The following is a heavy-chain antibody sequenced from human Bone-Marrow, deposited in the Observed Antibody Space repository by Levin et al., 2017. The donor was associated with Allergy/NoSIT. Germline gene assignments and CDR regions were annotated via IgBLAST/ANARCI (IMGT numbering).Heavy chain of an antibody. CDR3: ARVDHYSTSGTWYNSFDP. CDR1: GGSITKTTYY. CDR2: VHYSGST. Sequence: PSETLSLTCTVSGGSITKTTYYWTWVRQHPGEGLEFIGYVHYSGSTYYSPSLRSRLTISVDTSKNQFSPRLSAVTAADTALYYCARVDHYSTSGTWYNSFDPWGQGTLVIVSS. V-gene: IGHV4-31*03. D-gene: IGHD3-10*01. J-gene: IGHJ5*02.